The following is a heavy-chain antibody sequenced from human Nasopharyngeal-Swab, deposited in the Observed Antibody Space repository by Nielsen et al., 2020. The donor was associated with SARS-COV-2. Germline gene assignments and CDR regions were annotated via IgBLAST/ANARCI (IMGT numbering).Heavy chain of an antibody. CDR2: IIPIFGTA. CDR3: AREGWETSGDSSGLFDY. V-gene: IGHV1-69*13. D-gene: IGHD3-22*01. Sequence: SVKVSCKASGGTFSSYAISWVRQAPGQGLEWMGGIIPIFGTANYAQKFQGRVTITADESTRTAYMELSSLRSEDTAVYYCAREGWETSGDSSGLFDYWGQGTLVTVSS. J-gene: IGHJ4*02. CDR1: GGTFSSYA.